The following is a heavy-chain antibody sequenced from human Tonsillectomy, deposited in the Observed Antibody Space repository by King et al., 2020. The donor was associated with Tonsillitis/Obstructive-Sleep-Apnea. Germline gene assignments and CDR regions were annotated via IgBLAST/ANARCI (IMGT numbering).Heavy chain of an antibody. J-gene: IGHJ3*02. V-gene: IGHV3-33*01. CDR1: GFSFSSYG. D-gene: IGHD6-25*01. Sequence: QLVQSGGGVVQPGRSLRLSCAASGFSFSSYGMHWVRHGPGKGLEWVAIIYYDGNNKYYADSVKGRFTISRDNSKNTLYLQLNSLRAEDTAVYYFARDVGSGSSPALDIWGQGTMVTVSS. CDR3: ARDVGSGSSPALDI. CDR2: IYYDGNNK.